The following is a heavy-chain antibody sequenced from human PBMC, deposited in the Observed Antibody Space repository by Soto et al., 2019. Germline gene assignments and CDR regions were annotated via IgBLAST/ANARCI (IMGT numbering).Heavy chain of an antibody. V-gene: IGHV1-18*01. CDR3: AREGPEHYVSEPFVF. Sequence: QVQLVQSGAEVKKPGASVQVSCKASGYTFTNYGISWVRQAPGQGLEWMGWISGHKGKTNYAQKFQGRVIMTIDTTTNTPYMELRSLRSDDTAFYYCAREGPEHYVSEPFVFWGQGTLVTVSS. D-gene: IGHD3-16*01. CDR1: GYTFTNYG. CDR2: ISGHKGKT. J-gene: IGHJ4*02.